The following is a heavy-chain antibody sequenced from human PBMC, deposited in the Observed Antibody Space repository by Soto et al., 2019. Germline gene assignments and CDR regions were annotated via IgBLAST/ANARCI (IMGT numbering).Heavy chain of an antibody. J-gene: IGHJ6*02. D-gene: IGHD3-10*01. V-gene: IGHV4-59*01. CDR3: ARVGSYYYYGMDV. CDR2: IYYSGST. CDR1: GGSISSYY. Sequence: SETLSLTCTVSGGSISSYYWSWIRQPPGKGLEWIGYIYYSGSTNYDPSLKSRVTISVDTSKNQFSLKLSSVTAADTAVYYCARVGSYYYYGMDVWGQGTTVTVSS.